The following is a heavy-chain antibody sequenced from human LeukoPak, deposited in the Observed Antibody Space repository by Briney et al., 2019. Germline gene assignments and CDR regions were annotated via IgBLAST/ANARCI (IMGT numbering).Heavy chain of an antibody. CDR3: ATTYGGYALHFDY. J-gene: IGHJ4*02. CDR2: ISGSGGST. V-gene: IGHV3-23*01. D-gene: IGHD5-12*01. Sequence: GGSLRLSCAASGFTFSNAWMSWVRQAPGKGLEWVSAISGSGGSTYYADSVKGRFTISRDNSKNTLYLQMNSLRAEDTAVYYCATTYGGYALHFDYWGQGTLVTVSS. CDR1: GFTFSNAW.